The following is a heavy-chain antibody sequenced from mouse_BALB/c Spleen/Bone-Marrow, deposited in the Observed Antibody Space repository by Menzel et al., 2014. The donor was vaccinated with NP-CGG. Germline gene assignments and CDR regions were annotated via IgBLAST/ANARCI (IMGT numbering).Heavy chain of an antibody. V-gene: IGHV7-3*02. CDR3: ARDNGSSPSYWFFKV. D-gene: IGHD1-1*01. CDR1: GFTFTDYY. Sequence: EVQGVESGGGLVQPGGSLRLSCATSGFTFTDYYMTWVRQPSGKALEWLSFIRNEANGYTTEYSASVKGRFTISRDNSQSILYLQMNTLRPEDSATYYCARDNGSSPSYWFFKVWGAGTTVTVSS. J-gene: IGHJ1*01. CDR2: IRNEANGYTT.